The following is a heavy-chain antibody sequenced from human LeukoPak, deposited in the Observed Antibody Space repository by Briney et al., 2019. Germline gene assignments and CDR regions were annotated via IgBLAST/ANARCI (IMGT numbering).Heavy chain of an antibody. CDR3: AKSEGAYDSSGWGFDY. V-gene: IGHV3-43*01. CDR1: GFTFSSYA. Sequence: GGSLRLSCAASGFTFSSYAMSWVRQAPGKGLEWVSLISWDGGSTYYADSVKGRFTISRDNSKNSLYLQMNSLRTEDTALYYCAKSEGAYDSSGWGFDYWGQGTLVTVSS. J-gene: IGHJ4*02. D-gene: IGHD3-22*01. CDR2: ISWDGGST.